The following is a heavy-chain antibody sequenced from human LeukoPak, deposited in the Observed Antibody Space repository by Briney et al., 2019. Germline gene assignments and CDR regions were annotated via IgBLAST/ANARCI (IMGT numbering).Heavy chain of an antibody. CDR1: GFTFSSYS. D-gene: IGHD3-22*01. CDR3: ARHYYDSSGSHFDY. J-gene: IGHJ4*02. CDR2: ISSSSGTI. V-gene: IGHV3-48*04. Sequence: PGGSLRLSCAASGFTFSSYSMNWVRQAPGKGLEWVSYISSSSGTIYYADSVKGRFTISRDNAKNSLYLQMNSLRAEDTAVYYCARHYYDSSGSHFDYWGQGTLVTVSS.